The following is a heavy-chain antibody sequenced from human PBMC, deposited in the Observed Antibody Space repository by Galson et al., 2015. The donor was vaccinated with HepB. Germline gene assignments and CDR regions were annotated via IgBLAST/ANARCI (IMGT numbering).Heavy chain of an antibody. V-gene: IGHV3-11*06. D-gene: IGHD3-3*01. Sequence: SLRLSCAASGFTFSDYYMNWIRQAPGKGLEWVSDIGNSGSYTDYANSVEGRFTVSRDNSKNSLYLQMSSLRAEDTAVYYCARECARDRLDMSIFGVPGEKALDIWGQGTMVTVSS. J-gene: IGHJ3*02. CDR2: IGNSGSYT. CDR3: ARECARDRLDMSIFGVPGEKALDI. CDR1: GFTFSDYY.